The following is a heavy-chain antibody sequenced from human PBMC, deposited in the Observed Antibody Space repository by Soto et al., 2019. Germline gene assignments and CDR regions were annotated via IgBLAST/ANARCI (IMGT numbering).Heavy chain of an antibody. Sequence: QVQLVESGGGVVQPGRSLRLSCAASGFTFSSYGMHWVRQAPGKGLEWVAVIWYDGSNKYYADSVKGRFTISRDNSKNTLDLQMNSLRAEDTAVNYCAREVTSSGGGYWGQGTLVTVSS. D-gene: IGHD2-21*02. J-gene: IGHJ4*02. CDR3: AREVTSSGGGY. CDR1: GFTFSSYG. V-gene: IGHV3-33*01. CDR2: IWYDGSNK.